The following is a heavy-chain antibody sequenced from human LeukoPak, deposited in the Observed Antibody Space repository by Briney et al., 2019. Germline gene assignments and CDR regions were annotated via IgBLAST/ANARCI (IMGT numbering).Heavy chain of an antibody. CDR2: ISSNGGST. CDR1: GFTFSSYA. CDR3: VKGGYCSSTSYYDIDY. D-gene: IGHD2-2*01. Sequence: GGSLRLSCSASGFTFSSYAMHWVRQAPGKGLEYVSAISSNGGSTYYADSVKGRFTISRDNSKNTLYLQMSSLRAEDTAVYYCVKGGYCSSTSYYDIDYWGQGTLVTVSS. J-gene: IGHJ4*02. V-gene: IGHV3-64D*06.